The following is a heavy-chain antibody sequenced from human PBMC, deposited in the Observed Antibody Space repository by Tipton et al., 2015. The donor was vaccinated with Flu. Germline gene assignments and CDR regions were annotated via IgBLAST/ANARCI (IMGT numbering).Heavy chain of an antibody. CDR1: GGSISSGNW. CDR3: ARATTTAVAYI. D-gene: IGHD6-19*01. J-gene: IGHJ4*02. V-gene: IGHV4-4*02. Sequence: VKPSGTLSLTCAVSGGSISSGNWWSWVRQPPGKGLNWIGEIYHSGSPNYNPSLKSRVTISLDKSKNQFSLRLSSVTAADTAVYYCARATTTAVAYIWGQGTLVTVSS. CDR2: IYHSGSP.